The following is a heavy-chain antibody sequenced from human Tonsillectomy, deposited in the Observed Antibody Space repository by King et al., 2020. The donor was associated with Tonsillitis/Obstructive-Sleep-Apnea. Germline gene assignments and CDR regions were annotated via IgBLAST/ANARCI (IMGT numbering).Heavy chain of an antibody. D-gene: IGHD2-8*02. J-gene: IGHJ4*02. Sequence: VQLVESGGGLVQPGGSLRLSCAASGFTFSSYDMHWVRQATGKGLEWVSAIGTAGDTYYPGSVKGRFTISRENAKNSLYLQMNSLRAGDTAVYYCARGPDCTGGVCYREFDYWGQGTLVTVSS. CDR1: GFTFSSYD. V-gene: IGHV3-13*04. CDR3: ARGPDCTGGVCYREFDY. CDR2: IGTAGDT.